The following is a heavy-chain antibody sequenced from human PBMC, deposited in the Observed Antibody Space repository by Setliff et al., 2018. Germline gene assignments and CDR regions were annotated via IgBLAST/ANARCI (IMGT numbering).Heavy chain of an antibody. V-gene: IGHV1-69*13. J-gene: IGHJ4*02. CDR3: ARGAYDSYYFDY. CDR2: IIPIFGTA. D-gene: IGHD3-16*01. Sequence: VASVKVSCKASGGTFSSYAISWVRQAPGQGLEWMGGIIPIFGTANYAQKFQGRVTITADESTSTAYMELSSLRSEDTAVYYCARGAYDSYYFDYWGQGTLVTVSS. CDR1: GGTFSSYA.